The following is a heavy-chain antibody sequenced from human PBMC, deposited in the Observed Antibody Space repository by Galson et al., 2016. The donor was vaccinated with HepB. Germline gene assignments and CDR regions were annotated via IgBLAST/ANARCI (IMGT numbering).Heavy chain of an antibody. J-gene: IGHJ4*02. Sequence: SLRLSCAGSGFTFSRYNMNWVRQAPGKGLEWLADISISGSTVYYADSVKGRFTISRDNDKNSVYLQMDSLRDEDTAVYYCAREAEFYDSTGYFPPFAYWGQGSLVTVSS. V-gene: IGHV3-48*03. CDR1: GFTFSRYN. CDR2: ISISGSTV. CDR3: AREAEFYDSTGYFPPFAY. D-gene: IGHD3-22*01.